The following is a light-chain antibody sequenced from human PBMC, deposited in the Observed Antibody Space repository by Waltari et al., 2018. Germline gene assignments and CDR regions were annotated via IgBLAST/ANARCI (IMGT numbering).Light chain of an antibody. J-gene: IGLJ3*02. CDR1: SGIDVGTYH. CDR2: YKSDSDK. CDR3: MIWYSSAWV. V-gene: IGLV5-45*03. Sequence: QAVLTQPSSLSASPGASASLTCPLRSGIDVGTYHIYWFQQRPGSPPQYLLRYKSDSDKQQGSGVPSRFSGSKDASANAGILLISGLQSDDEADYHCMIWYSSAWVFGGGTKLTVL.